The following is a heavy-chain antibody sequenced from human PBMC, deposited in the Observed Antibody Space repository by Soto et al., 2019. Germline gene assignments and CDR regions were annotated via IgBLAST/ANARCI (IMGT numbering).Heavy chain of an antibody. J-gene: IGHJ4*02. V-gene: IGHV3-23*01. CDR3: AKDGGRDRANFDY. D-gene: IGHD3-16*01. CDR2: ISGSGGST. CDR1: GVTFRSYA. Sequence: GALTLSCAASGVTFRSYAMSWDRQAPGKGLEWVSAISGSGGSTYYADSVKGRFTISRDNSKNTLYLQMNSLRAEDTAVYYCAKDGGRDRANFDYWGQGTLVTVSS.